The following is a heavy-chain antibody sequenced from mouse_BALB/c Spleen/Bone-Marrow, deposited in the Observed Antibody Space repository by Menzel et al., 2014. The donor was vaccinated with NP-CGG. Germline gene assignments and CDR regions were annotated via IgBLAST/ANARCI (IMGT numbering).Heavy chain of an antibody. V-gene: IGHV4-1*02. J-gene: IGHJ3*01. CDR2: INPNSRTI. D-gene: IGHD2-3*01. CDR1: GFDFSGFW. CDR3: ARLGYYGGFAY. Sequence: EVHLVESGGGLVQPGGSLKLSCAASGFDFSGFWMGWVRQAPGKGLEWIGEINPNSRTINYTPSLKDRFIISRDNAKNTLYLQMSKVRSEDTALYYCARLGYYGGFAYWGQGTLVTVSA.